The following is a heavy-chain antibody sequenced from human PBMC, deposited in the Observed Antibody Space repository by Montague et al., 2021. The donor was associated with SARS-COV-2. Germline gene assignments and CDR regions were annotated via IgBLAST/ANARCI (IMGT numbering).Heavy chain of an antibody. D-gene: IGHD1-26*01. CDR1: GGSVSSSSYD. J-gene: IGHJ4*01. CDR3: AGSVSGIVERGDY. Sequence: SETLSLTCSVSGGSVSSSSYDWGWIRQPPGKGLEWIGTVSDSGSTYYNPSLKSRVTISVDTPKNQFSLKLSSVTAADTAVYYCAGSVSGIVERGDYWGHGTLVTVSS. V-gene: IGHV4-39*07. CDR2: VSDSGST.